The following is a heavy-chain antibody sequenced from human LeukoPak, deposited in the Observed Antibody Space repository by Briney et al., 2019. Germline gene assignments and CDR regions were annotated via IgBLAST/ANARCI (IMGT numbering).Heavy chain of an antibody. CDR3: ATDLLLGVVAAIPRTGY. CDR1: GYTFTSYG. CDR2: ISAYNGNT. V-gene: IGHV1-18*01. Sequence: GASVKVSCKASGYTFTSYGISWGRQAPGQGLEWMGWISAYNGNTNYAQKLQGRVTMTTDTSTSTAYTELSSLRYEDTAVYYCATDLLLGVVAAIPRTGYWGQGTLVTVSS. D-gene: IGHD2-15*01. J-gene: IGHJ4*02.